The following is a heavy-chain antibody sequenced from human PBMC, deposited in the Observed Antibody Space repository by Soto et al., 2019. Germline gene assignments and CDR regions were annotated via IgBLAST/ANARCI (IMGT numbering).Heavy chain of an antibody. V-gene: IGHV3-21*01. D-gene: IGHD6-13*01. Sequence: GGSLRLSCAASGFTFSSYSMNWVRQAPGKGLEWVSSISSSSSYIYYADSVKGRFTISRDNAKNSLYLQMNSLRAEDTAVYYCARDGEGSSWYFYWGQGTLVTVSS. CDR2: ISSSSSYI. J-gene: IGHJ4*02. CDR1: GFTFSSYS. CDR3: ARDGEGSSWYFY.